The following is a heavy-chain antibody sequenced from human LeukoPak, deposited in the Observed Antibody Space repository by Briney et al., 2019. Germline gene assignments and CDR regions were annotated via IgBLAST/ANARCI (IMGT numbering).Heavy chain of an antibody. Sequence: GASVKVSCKASGGTFSSYAISWVRQAPGQGLEWMGGIIPIFGTANYAQKFQGRVTITADESTSTAYMELSSLRSEDTAVYYCALNEEYYYYYGMDVWGQGTTVTVSS. CDR3: ALNEEYYYYYGMDV. D-gene: IGHD1-1*01. V-gene: IGHV1-69*13. CDR1: GGTFSSYA. CDR2: IIPIFGTA. J-gene: IGHJ6*02.